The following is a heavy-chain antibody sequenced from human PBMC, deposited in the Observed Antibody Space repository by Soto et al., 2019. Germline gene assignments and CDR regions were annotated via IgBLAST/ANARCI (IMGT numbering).Heavy chain of an antibody. Sequence: GGSLRLSFEVSGFTFSMYSMSWVRQSPGKGLEWVAKIPQDGVDGHYADSVKGRFIISRDNGKSSLRLQLNNLRAEETADYYCARDDLRLPDHDFFYCSDGWRRRATVTVSS. J-gene: IGHJ6*02. D-gene: IGHD2-21*02. CDR2: IPQDGVDG. CDR1: GFTFSMYS. CDR3: ARDDLRLPDHDFFYCSDG. V-gene: IGHV3-7*03.